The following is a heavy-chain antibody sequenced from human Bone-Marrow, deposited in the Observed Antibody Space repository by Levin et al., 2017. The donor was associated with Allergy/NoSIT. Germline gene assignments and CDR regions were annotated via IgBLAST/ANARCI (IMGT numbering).Heavy chain of an antibody. CDR2: VNQDGSET. CDR3: AREIYAGFSSGHFDY. Sequence: GESLKISCAASEFTFNIHWMSWVRQAPGKGLQWVANVNQDGSETYYVDSVEGRFSISRDNAKNSLYLQMNSLRVEDTAVYYCAREIYAGFSSGHFDYWGQGTLVTVSS. V-gene: IGHV3-7*03. D-gene: IGHD3-22*01. J-gene: IGHJ4*02. CDR1: EFTFNIHW.